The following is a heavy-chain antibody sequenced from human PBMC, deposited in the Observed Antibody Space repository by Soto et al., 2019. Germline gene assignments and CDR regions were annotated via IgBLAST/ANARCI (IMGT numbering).Heavy chain of an antibody. Sequence: EVQLLESGGGLVQPGGSLRLSCAASGFTFSSYAMSWVRQAPGKGLEWISAISGSGGGTYYADSVKGRLTISRDNSKNTLYLQMNSVRAGDTAVYYCAKECVSGSYYTGYWGQGTLVAVSS. CDR2: ISGSGGGT. CDR1: GFTFSSYA. V-gene: IGHV3-23*01. CDR3: AKECVSGSYYTGY. J-gene: IGHJ4*02. D-gene: IGHD3-10*01.